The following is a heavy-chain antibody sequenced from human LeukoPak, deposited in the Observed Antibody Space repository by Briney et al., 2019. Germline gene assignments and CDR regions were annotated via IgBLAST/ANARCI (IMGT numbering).Heavy chain of an antibody. CDR3: AHAGW. Sequence: SGPTLLQPTRTLALTFTFSGFSPSTSGVSVGWIRQLPGKAGEWLALIYWDDDTRYSPSLKSRLAITKDTSKNQVVLTMTNMDPVDTATYYCAHAGWWGQGTMVTVSS. CDR1: GFSPSTSGVS. V-gene: IGHV2-5*02. CDR2: IYWDDDT. D-gene: IGHD6-19*01. J-gene: IGHJ4*03.